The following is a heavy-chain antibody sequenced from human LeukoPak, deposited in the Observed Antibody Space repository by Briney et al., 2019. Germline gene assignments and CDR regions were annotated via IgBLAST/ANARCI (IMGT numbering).Heavy chain of an antibody. CDR1: GFTFSSYA. Sequence: PGGSLRLSCAASGFTFSSYAMSWVRQAPGQGLEWVSAVSGSGGSTYYADSVKGRFTISRDNSKNTLYLQMNSLRAEDTAVYYCARIFRYDYGDYRTFDYWGQGTLVTVSS. D-gene: IGHD4-17*01. J-gene: IGHJ4*02. CDR2: VSGSGGST. CDR3: ARIFRYDYGDYRTFDY. V-gene: IGHV3-23*01.